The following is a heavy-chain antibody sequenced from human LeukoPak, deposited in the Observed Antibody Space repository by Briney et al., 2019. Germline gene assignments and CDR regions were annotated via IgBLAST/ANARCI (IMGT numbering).Heavy chain of an antibody. J-gene: IGHJ3*02. V-gene: IGHV3-53*01. CDR1: GFTVSSNS. CDR3: ARGRDGYNYDAFDI. D-gene: IGHD5-24*01. Sequence: GGSLRLSCRVSGFTVSSNSMSWVRQAPGKGPEWVSFIYSDNTHYSDSVKGRFTISRDNSKNTLYLQMNSLRAEDTAVYYCARGRDGYNYDAFDIWGQGTMVTVSS. CDR2: IYSDNT.